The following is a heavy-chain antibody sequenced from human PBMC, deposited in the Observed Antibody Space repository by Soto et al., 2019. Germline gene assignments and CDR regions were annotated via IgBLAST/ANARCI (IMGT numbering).Heavy chain of an antibody. J-gene: IGHJ4*02. CDR3: ASGASRWYPYCSDS. D-gene: IGHD6-13*01. CDR2: IIPYYNTL. Sequence: QAQVVQSGAEVRKPGSSVKLSCKASEGTFNSYAIAWVRQAPGQGLEWLGGIIPYYNTLNYAQKFQDRVTITADDSTHTVYMELSSLRSDDTAVYFCASGASRWYPYCSDSWAQGTLVTVPS. V-gene: IGHV1-69*01. CDR1: EGTFNSYA.